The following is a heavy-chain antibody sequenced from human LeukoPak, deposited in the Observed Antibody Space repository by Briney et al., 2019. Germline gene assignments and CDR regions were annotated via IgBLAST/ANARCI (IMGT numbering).Heavy chain of an antibody. CDR2: IIPIFGTA. Sequence: SVKVSCKASGGTFSSYAISWVRQAPGQGLEWMGGIIPIFGTANYAQKFQGRVTITADESTSTAYMELSSLRSEDTAVYYCAALLHDYGDYNYYGMDVWGKGTTVTVSS. CDR1: GGTFSSYA. J-gene: IGHJ6*04. V-gene: IGHV1-69*01. CDR3: AALLHDYGDYNYYGMDV. D-gene: IGHD4-17*01.